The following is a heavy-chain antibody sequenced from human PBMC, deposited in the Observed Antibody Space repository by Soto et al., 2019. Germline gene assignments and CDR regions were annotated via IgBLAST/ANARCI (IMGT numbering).Heavy chain of an antibody. CDR1: GFTFSSYA. V-gene: IGHV3-23*01. CDR3: GTFCGGDCYSYFDI. J-gene: IGHJ3*02. D-gene: IGHD2-21*02. Sequence: GGSLRLSCAASGFTFSSYAMSWVRQAPGKGLEWVSAISGSGGSTYYADSVKGRFTISRDNSKNTLDLQMNSLRAEDTAVYYCGTFCGGDCYSYFDIWGQGTMVTVSS. CDR2: ISGSGGST.